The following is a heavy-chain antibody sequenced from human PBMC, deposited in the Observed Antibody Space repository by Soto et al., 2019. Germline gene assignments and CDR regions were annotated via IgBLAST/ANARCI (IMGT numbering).Heavy chain of an antibody. V-gene: IGHV1-18*01. J-gene: IGHJ3*02. Sequence: QVQLVQSGAEVKKPGASVKVSCKASGYTFTSFGISWVRQAPGQGLEWMGWISAYNGNTNYAENLQGRVTMTTDISTSTAYMELRSLRSDDTAVYYCSRDHRGGTDAFDIWGQGTMVTVSS. CDR2: ISAYNGNT. D-gene: IGHD2-15*01. CDR1: GYTFTSFG. CDR3: SRDHRGGTDAFDI.